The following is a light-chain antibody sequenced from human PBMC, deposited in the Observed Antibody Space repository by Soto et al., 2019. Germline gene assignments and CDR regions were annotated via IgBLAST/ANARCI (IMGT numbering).Light chain of an antibody. V-gene: IGLV2-23*01. CDR3: SSFAGSSTWV. J-gene: IGLJ3*02. Sequence: QSVLTQPASVSGSPGQSITASCTGTSSDVGSYNLVSWYQQHPGKAPKLMIYEGIKRPSGVSNRFSGSKSGNTASLTISGLQAEDEADYYCSSFAGSSTWVFGGGTQLTVL. CDR1: SSDVGSYNL. CDR2: EGI.